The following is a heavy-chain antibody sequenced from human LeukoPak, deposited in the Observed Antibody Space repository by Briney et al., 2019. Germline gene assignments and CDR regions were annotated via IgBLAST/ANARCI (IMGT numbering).Heavy chain of an antibody. CDR3: TKWSGFGDD. CDR1: GFTFSSSA. Sequence: GGSLRLSCAASGFTFSSSAMSWVRQAPGKGLEWVSGISSSSRTYYADSVKGRFTISRDNSRNTLYLQMSSLRPEDTAVYYCTKWSGFGDDWGQGTLVTVSS. D-gene: IGHD3-10*01. CDR2: ISSSSRT. V-gene: IGHV3-23*01. J-gene: IGHJ4*02.